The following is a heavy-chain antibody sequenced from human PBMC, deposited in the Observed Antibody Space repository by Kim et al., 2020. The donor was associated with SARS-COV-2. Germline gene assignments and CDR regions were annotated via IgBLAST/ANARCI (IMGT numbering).Heavy chain of an antibody. CDR2: IYYSGST. D-gene: IGHD3-10*01. J-gene: IGHJ4*02. CDR3: ARHEGAPGDAYYYGSGSYPPYYFDY. V-gene: IGHV4-39*01. Sequence: SETLSLTCTVSGGSISSSSYYWGWIRQPPGKGLEWIGSIYYSGSTYYNPSLKSRVTISVDTSKNQFSLKLSSVTAADTAVYYCARHEGAPGDAYYYGSGSYPPYYFDYWGQGTLVTVSS. CDR1: GGSISSSSYY.